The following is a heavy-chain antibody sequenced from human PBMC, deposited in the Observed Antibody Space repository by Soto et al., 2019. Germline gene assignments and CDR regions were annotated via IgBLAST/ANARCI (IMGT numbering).Heavy chain of an antibody. Sequence: GASVKVSCKASGGTFSSYAISWVRQAPGQGLERMGGIIPIFGTANYAQKFQGRVTITADESTSTAYMELSSLRSEDTAVYYCARDLHRYCSSTSCYLYWDGGVYYYYGMDVWGQGTTVTVSS. CDR3: ARDLHRYCSSTSCYLYWDGGVYYYYGMDV. D-gene: IGHD2-2*01. J-gene: IGHJ6*02. CDR1: GGTFSSYA. CDR2: IIPIFGTA. V-gene: IGHV1-69*13.